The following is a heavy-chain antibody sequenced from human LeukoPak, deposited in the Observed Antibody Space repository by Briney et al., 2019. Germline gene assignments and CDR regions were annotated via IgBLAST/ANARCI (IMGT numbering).Heavy chain of an antibody. CDR2: MNPNSGNT. J-gene: IGHJ5*02. CDR1: GYTFTSYD. D-gene: IGHD2-2*01. CDR3: ARLGSLFVVVPAATMSYP. Sequence: ASVKVSCKASGYTFTSYDINWVRQATGQGLEWMGWMNPNSGNTGYAQKFQGRVTMTRNTSISTAYMELSSLRSDDTAVYYCARLGSLFVVVPAATMSYPWGQGTLVTVSS. V-gene: IGHV1-8*01.